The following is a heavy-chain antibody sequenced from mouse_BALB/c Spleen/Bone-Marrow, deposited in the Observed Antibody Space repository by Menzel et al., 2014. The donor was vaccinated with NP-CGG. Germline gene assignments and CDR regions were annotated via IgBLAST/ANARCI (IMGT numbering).Heavy chain of an antibody. CDR1: GFNIGGTY. J-gene: IGHJ4*01. Sequence: EVQLQQSGAELVKPGASVKLSCTASGFNIGGTYMHWVKQRPEQGLEWIGRIDPANGNTKYDPKFQGKATITADTSSNTAYLQLSSLTSEDTAVYYCAEITTAAYYVMDYWGQGTSVTVSS. CDR3: AEITTAAYYVMDY. CDR2: IDPANGNT. V-gene: IGHV14-3*02. D-gene: IGHD1-2*01.